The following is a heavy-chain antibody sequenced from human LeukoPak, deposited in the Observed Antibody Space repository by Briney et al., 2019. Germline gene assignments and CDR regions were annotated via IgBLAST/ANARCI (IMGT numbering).Heavy chain of an antibody. CDR2: IWYDGSNK. J-gene: IGHJ4*02. CDR1: GFTFSSYG. D-gene: IGHD1-26*01. Sequence: GGSLRLSCAASGFTFSSYGMHWVRQAPGKGLEWVAVIWYDGSNKYYADSVKGRFTISRDNSKNTLYLQMNSLRAEDTAVYYCARDGNYSPIYYFDYWGQGTLVTVSS. CDR3: ARDGNYSPIYYFDY. V-gene: IGHV3-33*01.